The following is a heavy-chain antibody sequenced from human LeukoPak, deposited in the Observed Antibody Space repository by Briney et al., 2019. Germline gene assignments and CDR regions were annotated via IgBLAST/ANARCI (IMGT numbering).Heavy chain of an antibody. CDR1: GFTFSSYG. Sequence: GGSLSLSCAASGFTFSSYGMHWVRQAPGKGLEWVAVISYDGSNKYYADSVKGRFTISRDNSKNTLYLQMNSLRAEDTAVYYCARAKLELRGPRGGFDYWGQGTLVTVSS. V-gene: IGHV3-30*19. CDR2: ISYDGSNK. CDR3: ARAKLELRGPRGGFDY. J-gene: IGHJ4*02. D-gene: IGHD1-7*01.